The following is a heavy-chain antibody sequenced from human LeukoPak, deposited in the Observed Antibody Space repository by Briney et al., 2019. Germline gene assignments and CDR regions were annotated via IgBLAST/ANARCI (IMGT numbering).Heavy chain of an antibody. D-gene: IGHD5-18*01. CDR2: FYTSGNT. CDR3: ARMSYSYDHFDY. V-gene: IGHV4-61*02. J-gene: IGHJ4*02. CDR1: GGSTSSGNYY. Sequence: SSETLSLTCTVSGGSTSSGNYYWSWIRQPAGKGLEWIGRFYTSGNTNYNPSLKSRVTISVDMSKNQFSLKLSSLTAADTAVYYCARMSYSYDHFDYWGQGTLVTVSS.